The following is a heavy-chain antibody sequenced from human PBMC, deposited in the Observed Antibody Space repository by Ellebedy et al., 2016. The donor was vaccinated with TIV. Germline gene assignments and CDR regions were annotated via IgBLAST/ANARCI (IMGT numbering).Heavy chain of an antibody. J-gene: IGHJ4*01. CDR3: AKDRCITTSCSFDY. CDR2: ISGGGGNT. Sequence: GGSLRLSCAASGFPLRSYAMTWVRQAPGKGLEWVSGISGGGGNTYYADSVKGRFTFSRYNPKNTVYLQMNSLRAEDTAVYYCAKDRCITTSCSFDYWGQGTLVTVSS. D-gene: IGHD2-2*01. CDR1: GFPLRSYA. V-gene: IGHV3-23*01.